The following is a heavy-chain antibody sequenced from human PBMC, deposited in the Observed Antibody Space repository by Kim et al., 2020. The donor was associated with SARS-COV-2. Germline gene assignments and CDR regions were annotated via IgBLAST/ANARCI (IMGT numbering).Heavy chain of an antibody. J-gene: IGHJ4*02. D-gene: IGHD6-19*01. CDR2: FDPEDGET. Sequence: ASVKVACKVSGYTLTELSMHWVRQAPGKGLEWMGGFDPEDGETIYAQKFQGRVTMTEDTSTDTAYMELSSLRSEDTAVYYCATPGQVADYYFDYWGQGTLVTVSS. V-gene: IGHV1-24*01. CDR1: GYTLTELS. CDR3: ATPGQVADYYFDY.